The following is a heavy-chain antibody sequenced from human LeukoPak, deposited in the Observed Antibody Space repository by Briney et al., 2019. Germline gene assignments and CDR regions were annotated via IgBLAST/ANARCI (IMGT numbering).Heavy chain of an antibody. CDR1: GASITSYY. CDR3: ATRRIAVAAPFDY. CDR2: IYYGGST. Sequence: PSETLSLTCAVSGASITSYYWSWIRQPPGKGLEWIGYIYYGGSTNYNPSLKSRVTMSVDTSKNEFSLKLSSVTTADTAVYYCATRRIAVAAPFDYWGQGTLVTVSS. V-gene: IGHV4-59*01. D-gene: IGHD6-19*01. J-gene: IGHJ4*02.